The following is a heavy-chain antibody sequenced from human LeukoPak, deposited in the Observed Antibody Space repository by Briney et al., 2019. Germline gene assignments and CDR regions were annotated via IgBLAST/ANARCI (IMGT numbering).Heavy chain of an antibody. J-gene: IGHJ5*02. CDR3: ARDPVPYYHGSGTPS. D-gene: IGHD3-10*01. CDR2: IYYSGST. CDR1: GGSISSSSYY. Sequence: SETLSLTCTVSGGSISSSSYYWGWIRQPPGKGLEWIGSIYYSGSTYHNPSLKSRVTISVDTSKNQFSLKLSSVTAADTAVYYCARDPVPYYHGSGTPSWGQGTLVTVSS. V-gene: IGHV4-39*07.